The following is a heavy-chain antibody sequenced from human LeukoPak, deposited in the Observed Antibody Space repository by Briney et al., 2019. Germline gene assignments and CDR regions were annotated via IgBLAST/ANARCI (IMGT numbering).Heavy chain of an antibody. CDR1: GFTFSSYG. CDR2: ISSSSSYI. V-gene: IGHV3-21*01. Sequence: PGGSLRLSCAASGFTFSSYGMNWVRQAPGKGLEWVSSISSSSSYIYHADSVKGRFTISRDNAKNSLYLQMNSLRAEDTAVYYCARAGYCSSTSCYYYGMDVWGQGTTVTVSS. D-gene: IGHD2-2*01. CDR3: ARAGYCSSTSCYYYGMDV. J-gene: IGHJ6*02.